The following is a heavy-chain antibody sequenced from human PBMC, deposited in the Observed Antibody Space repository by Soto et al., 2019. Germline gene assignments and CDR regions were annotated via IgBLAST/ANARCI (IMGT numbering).Heavy chain of an antibody. CDR2: ISGSGGST. CDR3: AKSAGQLLLGSWFDP. D-gene: IGHD2-2*01. CDR1: GFTFSSYA. J-gene: IGHJ5*02. V-gene: IGHV3-23*01. Sequence: PGGSLRLSCAASGFTFSSYAMSWVRQAPGKGLEWVSAISGSGGSTYYADSVKGRFTISRDNSKNTLYLQINSLRAEDTAVYYCAKSAGQLLLGSWFDPWGQGTLVTVSS.